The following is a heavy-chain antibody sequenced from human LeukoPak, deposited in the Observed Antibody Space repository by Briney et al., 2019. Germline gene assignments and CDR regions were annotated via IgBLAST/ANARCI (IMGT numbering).Heavy chain of an antibody. V-gene: IGHV3-23*01. CDR2: ISGSGGST. J-gene: IGHJ4*02. CDR3: AKDTYYYGSGTDY. CDR1: GFTFSSYA. Sequence: RTGGSLRLSCAASGFTFSSYAMSWVRQAPGKGLEWVSAISGSGGSTYYADSVKGRFTISRDNSKNTLYLQMYSLRAEDTAVYYCAKDTYYYGSGTDYWGQGTLVTVSS. D-gene: IGHD3-10*01.